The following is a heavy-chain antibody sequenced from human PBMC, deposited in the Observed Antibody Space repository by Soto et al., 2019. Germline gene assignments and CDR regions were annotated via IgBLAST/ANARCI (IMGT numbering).Heavy chain of an antibody. Sequence: GGSLRLSCAASGFTFSSYSMNWVRQAPGKGLEWVSALDRTGGGTYYADSVRGRFTISRDNSRDTLYLQMNSLRAEDTAVYYCAKALSAYSGYVDYWGQGTLVTVSS. J-gene: IGHJ4*02. CDR1: GFTFSSYS. D-gene: IGHD5-12*01. V-gene: IGHV3-23*01. CDR3: AKALSAYSGYVDY. CDR2: LDRTGGGT.